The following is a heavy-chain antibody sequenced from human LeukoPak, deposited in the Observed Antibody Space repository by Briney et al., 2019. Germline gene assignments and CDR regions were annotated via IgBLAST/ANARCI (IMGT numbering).Heavy chain of an antibody. Sequence: GGSLRLSCAASGFTFSTYWMSWVRQAPGKGLEWVANIKQDGSEKYYVDSVKGRFTISRDNAKNSLYLQMNSLRAEDTAVYYCAKDLGDGSYISWAFDIWGQGTMVTVSS. D-gene: IGHD1-26*01. CDR1: GFTFSTYW. CDR3: AKDLGDGSYISWAFDI. J-gene: IGHJ3*02. V-gene: IGHV3-7*03. CDR2: IKQDGSEK.